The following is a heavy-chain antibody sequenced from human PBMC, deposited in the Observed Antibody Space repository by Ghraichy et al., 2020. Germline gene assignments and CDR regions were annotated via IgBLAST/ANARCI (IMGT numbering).Heavy chain of an antibody. CDR2: IDQFGSAQ. Sequence: SCTASGFTFSSYWMSWVRQAPGKGLEWVANIDQFGSAQYYVDSVKGRFTISRDNAKNSLDLQLNSLRAEDTAVYYCARAGSVGSVDYWGQGALVTVSS. V-gene: IGHV3-7*03. J-gene: IGHJ4*02. CDR3: ARAGSVGSVDY. CDR1: GFTFSSYW. D-gene: IGHD6-13*01.